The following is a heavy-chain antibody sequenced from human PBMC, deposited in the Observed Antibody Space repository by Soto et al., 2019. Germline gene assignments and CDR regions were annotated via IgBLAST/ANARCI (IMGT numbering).Heavy chain of an antibody. CDR3: ATDRGGHSSSWYVLFDY. D-gene: IGHD6-13*01. Sequence: ASVKVSCKVSGYTLTELSMHWVRQAPGKGLEWMGGFDPEDGETIYAQKFQGRVTMTEDTSTDTAYMELSSLRSEDTAVYYCATDRGGHSSSWYVLFDYWGQGTPVTVSS. J-gene: IGHJ4*02. CDR1: GYTLTELS. CDR2: FDPEDGET. V-gene: IGHV1-24*01.